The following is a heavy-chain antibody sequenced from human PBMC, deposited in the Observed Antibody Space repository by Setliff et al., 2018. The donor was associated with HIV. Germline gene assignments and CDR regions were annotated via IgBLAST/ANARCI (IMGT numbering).Heavy chain of an antibody. J-gene: IGHJ4*02. D-gene: IGHD3-3*01. CDR3: ARGGLRQWNGF. CDR2: INDSGDT. Sequence: GSLRLSCVGYGFSFSNAWLSWVRQAPGKGLEWIGEINDSGDTNYNPSLKSRVTISVVTSKNQFSLRLTSVTAADTGVYYCARGGLRQWNGFWGQGTLVTVSS. CDR1: GFSFSNAW. V-gene: IGHV4-34*01.